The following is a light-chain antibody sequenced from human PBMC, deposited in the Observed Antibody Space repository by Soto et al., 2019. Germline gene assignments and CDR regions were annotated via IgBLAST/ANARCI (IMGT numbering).Light chain of an antibody. V-gene: IGKV3-20*01. Sequence: EIVLTPSPGTLSLSPGERATLSCRASQSVSSSYLAWYQQKPGQAPRLLIYGASSRATGIPDRFSGSGSGTDFSLTISRLEPEDFAVYYCKQYGSPLNCGGGTKGDIK. CDR2: GAS. CDR1: QSVSSSY. CDR3: KQYGSPLN. J-gene: IGKJ4*01.